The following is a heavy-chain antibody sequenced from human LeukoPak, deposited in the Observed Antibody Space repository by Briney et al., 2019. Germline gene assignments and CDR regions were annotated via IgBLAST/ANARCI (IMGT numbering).Heavy chain of an antibody. CDR1: KFTFSSYA. J-gene: IGHJ4*02. CDR3: VNSKGNYGDFIFES. Sequence: PGGSLRLSCAASKFTFSSYAMNWVRQTPGKGLEWVSSLSGSSGTTYYADSVKGRFTISRDNSKNTLYLQMNSLRVEDAAVYYCVNSKGNYGDFIFESWGQGTLVTVSS. D-gene: IGHD4-17*01. CDR2: LSGSSGTT. V-gene: IGHV3-23*01.